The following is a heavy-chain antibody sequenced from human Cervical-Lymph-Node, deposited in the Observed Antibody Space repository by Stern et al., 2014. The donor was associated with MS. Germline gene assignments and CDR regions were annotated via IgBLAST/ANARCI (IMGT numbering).Heavy chain of an antibody. D-gene: IGHD4-17*01. CDR2: IFPADSDT. Sequence: EVQLVESGAEVKKSGESLKISCKASGYTFNSDWIGWVRQMPGKGLEWMAIIFPADSDTRYSPSFQGQVTISVDKTNSIAYLEWTSLKASDTAMYYCARLPGVYGEPFDYWGQGTLVTVSS. J-gene: IGHJ4*02. V-gene: IGHV5-51*01. CDR3: ARLPGVYGEPFDY. CDR1: GYTFNSDW.